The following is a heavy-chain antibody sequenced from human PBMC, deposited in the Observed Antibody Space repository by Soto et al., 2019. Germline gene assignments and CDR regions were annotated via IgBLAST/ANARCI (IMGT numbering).Heavy chain of an antibody. V-gene: IGHV4-59*01. CDR2: IDYSGRT. CDR1: GGSISSYF. CDR3: SRDGASSSWHGMDV. Sequence: QVQLQESGPGLVKPSETLSLTCTVSGGSISSYFWSWIRQPPGKGLEWLGYIDYSGRTNYNPSLKSRVSTSVDTSKNQFSLMLNSVTAADTAMYCCSRDGASSSWHGMDVWGQGTTVTVSS. J-gene: IGHJ6*02. D-gene: IGHD6-19*01.